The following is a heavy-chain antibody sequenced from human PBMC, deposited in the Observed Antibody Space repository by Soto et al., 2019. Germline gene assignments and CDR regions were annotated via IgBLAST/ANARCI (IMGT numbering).Heavy chain of an antibody. Sequence: SETLSLTCAVYGGSFSGYYWSWIRQPPGKGLEWIGEINHSGSTNYNPSLKSRVTISVDTSKNQLSQKLSSVTAADTAVYYCARVGGYSYGYYGMDVWGQGTTVTVSS. V-gene: IGHV4-34*01. D-gene: IGHD5-18*01. CDR3: ARVGGYSYGYYGMDV. CDR1: GGSFSGYY. CDR2: INHSGST. J-gene: IGHJ6*02.